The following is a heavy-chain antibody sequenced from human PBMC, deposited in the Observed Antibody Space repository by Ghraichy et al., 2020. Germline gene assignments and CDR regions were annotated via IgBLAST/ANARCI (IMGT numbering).Heavy chain of an antibody. Sequence: SQTLSHTCSVSGDSITNLYWTWVRQPPGKGLEWIGFFSYTEGTKYNPSLKSRLSMSVDTSKNQISLKVNSVTAADTAFYYWARFCAGGRCPDYWGQGTLVTVSS. CDR2: FSYTEGT. CDR3: ARFCAGGRCPDY. J-gene: IGHJ4*02. V-gene: IGHV4-59*11. D-gene: IGHD2-8*02. CDR1: GDSITNLY.